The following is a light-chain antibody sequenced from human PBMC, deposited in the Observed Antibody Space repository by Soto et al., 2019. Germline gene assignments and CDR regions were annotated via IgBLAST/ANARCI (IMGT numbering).Light chain of an antibody. CDR3: QRTYNAPPAT. Sequence: EIVLTQSPATLSLSPGERATLSCRASPSVTNYLAWYQQKPGQAPRLLIYGAFNRATGIPARFSGSGSGTDFTLTNSSLQPEDVATYYGQRTYNAPPATFGQGTRLEI. J-gene: IGKJ5*01. CDR1: PSVTNY. V-gene: IGKV3-11*01. CDR2: GAF.